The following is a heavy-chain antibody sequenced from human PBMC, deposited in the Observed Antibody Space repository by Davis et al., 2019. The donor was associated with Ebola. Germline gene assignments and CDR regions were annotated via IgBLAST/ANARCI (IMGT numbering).Heavy chain of an antibody. Sequence: PGGSLRLSCAGSGFTFSTYAMTWVRQAPGKGLEWVSRISGSGGDPHYADSVKGRFTISRDNSKNTLYLQMNSLRAEDTAVFYCSVTSPYSSYGMDVWGKGTTVTVSS. D-gene: IGHD2-21*01. CDR1: GFTFSTYA. J-gene: IGHJ6*04. CDR2: ISGSGGDP. V-gene: IGHV3-23*01. CDR3: SVTSPYSSYGMDV.